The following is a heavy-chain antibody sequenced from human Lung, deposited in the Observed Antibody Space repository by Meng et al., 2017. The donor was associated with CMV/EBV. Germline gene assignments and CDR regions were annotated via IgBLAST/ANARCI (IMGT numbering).Heavy chain of an antibody. V-gene: IGHV1-18*01. J-gene: IGHJ4*02. D-gene: IGHD2-15*01. CDR3: ASGTPGRSYCDY. CDR2: FVNYVDT. CDR1: GYTFGSYG. Sequence: QVHLRQSGTEGKKPGAAVRGSCKASGYTFGSYGICWVRQAPGQGLEWMGWFVNYVDTYPAPKFQGRVTMTTDTHTNTAFMELRSLTSDDTAVYYCASGTPGRSYCDYWGQGTLVTVSS.